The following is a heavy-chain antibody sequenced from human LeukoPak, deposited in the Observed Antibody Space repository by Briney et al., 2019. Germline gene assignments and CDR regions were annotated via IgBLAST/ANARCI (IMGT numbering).Heavy chain of an antibody. V-gene: IGHV1-18*01. CDR1: GYTFTSCG. CDR3: ARDLKRGYSSGRYSWGTGSSNDY. J-gene: IGHJ4*02. Sequence: ASVKVSCKASGYTFTSCGISWVRQAPGQGLGWMGWISGYNGNTNYAQQKLQGRVTMTTDTSTSTAYMALRSLRSDDTAVYYCARDLKRGYSSGRYSWGTGSSNDYWGQGTLVTVSS. D-gene: IGHD6-19*01. CDR2: ISGYNGNT.